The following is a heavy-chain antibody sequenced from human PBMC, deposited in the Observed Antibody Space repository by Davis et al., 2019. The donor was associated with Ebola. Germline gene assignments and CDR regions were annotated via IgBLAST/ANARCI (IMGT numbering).Heavy chain of an antibody. J-gene: IGHJ4*02. CDR3: ARGTGPVDY. CDR2: IYQSGRT. V-gene: IGHV4-38-2*02. CDR1: DYSISSGYF. D-gene: IGHD1-14*01. Sequence: SETLSLTCSVSDYSISSGYFWGWIRQPPGKGLEWIGSIYQSGRTYYNPSLKSRVAMSVDTSNNQFSLKLTSVTAADTAMYYCARGTGPVDYWGQGTLVTVSS.